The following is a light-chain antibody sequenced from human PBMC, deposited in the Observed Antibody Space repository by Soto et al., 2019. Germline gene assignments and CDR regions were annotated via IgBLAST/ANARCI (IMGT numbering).Light chain of an antibody. CDR3: QQFNTYPLT. Sequence: AIQLTQSPSSLSASVGDRVTITCRAIQDIRCALAWYQQKPGKPPKLLIFDVSSLQSGVPSRFSGSGSGTDFTLTISSLQPEDFATYYCQQFNTYPLTFGQGTRLEIK. J-gene: IGKJ5*01. CDR1: QDIRCA. CDR2: DVS. V-gene: IGKV1-13*02.